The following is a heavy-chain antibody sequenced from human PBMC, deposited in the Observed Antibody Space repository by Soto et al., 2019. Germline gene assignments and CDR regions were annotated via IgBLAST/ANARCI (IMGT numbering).Heavy chain of an antibody. D-gene: IGHD3-22*01. CDR2: IVVGSGNT. J-gene: IGHJ6*02. CDR1: GFTFASSA. CDR3: AAGRYYYDSSGYYQDGMDV. Sequence: SVKVSCKASGFTFASSAVQWVRQARGQRLEWIGWIVVGSGNTNYAQKFQERVTITRDMSTSTAYMELSSLRSEDTAVYYCAAGRYYYDSSGYYQDGMDVWGQGTTVTVSS. V-gene: IGHV1-58*01.